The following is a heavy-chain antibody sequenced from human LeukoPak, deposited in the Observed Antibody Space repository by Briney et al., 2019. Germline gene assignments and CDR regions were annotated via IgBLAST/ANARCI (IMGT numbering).Heavy chain of an antibody. CDR2: ISWNSGSI. CDR3: AKGRGYSYGPFDY. D-gene: IGHD5-18*01. J-gene: IGHJ4*02. Sequence: GRSLRLSCAASGFTLDDYAMHWVRQAPGKGLEWVSGISWNSGSIGYADSVKGRFTISRDNAKNSLYLQMNSLRAEDMALYYCAKGRGYSYGPFDYWGQGTLVTVSS. V-gene: IGHV3-9*03. CDR1: GFTLDDYA.